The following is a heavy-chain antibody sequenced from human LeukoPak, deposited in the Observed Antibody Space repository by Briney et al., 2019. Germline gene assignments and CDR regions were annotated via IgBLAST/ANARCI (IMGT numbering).Heavy chain of an antibody. D-gene: IGHD3-10*02. CDR2: IYTSGST. J-gene: IGHJ4*02. CDR3: ARETGITMSFFLDY. CDR1: GGSISSYY. Sequence: PSETLSLTCTVSGGSISSYYWSWIRQPAGKGLEWIGRIYTSGSTNYNPSLKSLVTMSVDTSKNQFSLKLSSVTAADTAVYYCARETGITMSFFLDYWGQGTLVTVSS. V-gene: IGHV4-4*07.